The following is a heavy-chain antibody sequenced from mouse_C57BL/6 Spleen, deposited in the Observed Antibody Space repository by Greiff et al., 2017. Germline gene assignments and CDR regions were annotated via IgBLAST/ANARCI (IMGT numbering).Heavy chain of an antibody. J-gene: IGHJ3*01. D-gene: IGHD1-1*01. Sequence: QVQLKQPGAELVMPGASVKLSCKASGYTFTSYWMHWVKQRPGQGLEWIGEIDPSDSYTNYNQKFKGKSTLTVDKSSSTAYMQLSSLTSEDSAVYYCARSGGYSWFAYWGQGTLVTVSA. CDR3: ARSGGYSWFAY. CDR1: GYTFTSYW. CDR2: IDPSDSYT. V-gene: IGHV1-69*01.